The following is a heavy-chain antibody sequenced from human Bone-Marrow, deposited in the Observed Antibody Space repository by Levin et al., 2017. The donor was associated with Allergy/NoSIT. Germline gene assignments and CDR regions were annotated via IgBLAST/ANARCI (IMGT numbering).Heavy chain of an antibody. CDR3: AREVSQGEEPYVSGTYYTPPFDN. CDR2: INPSDGDT. J-gene: IGHJ4*02. Sequence: ASVKVSCKASGYTFTSYYMHWVRQAPGQGLEWMGIINPSDGDTRYPQKFQGRVTMTRDTSTSTVYMELSSLRSEDTAVYYCAREVSQGEEPYVSGTYYTPPFDNWGQGTLVTVSS. V-gene: IGHV1-46*01. CDR1: GYTFTSYY. D-gene: IGHD3-10*01.